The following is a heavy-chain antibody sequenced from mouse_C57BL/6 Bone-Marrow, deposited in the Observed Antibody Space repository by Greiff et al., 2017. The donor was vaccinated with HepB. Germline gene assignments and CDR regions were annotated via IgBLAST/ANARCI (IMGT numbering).Heavy chain of an antibody. CDR3: TREGIYYYGSSWYFDV. V-gene: IGHV5-9-1*02. J-gene: IGHJ1*03. CDR1: GFTFSSYA. Sequence: EVQRVESGEGLVKPGGSLKLSCAASGFTFSSYAMSWVRQTPEKRLEWVAYISSGGDYIYYADTVKGRFTISRDNARNTLYLQMSSLKSEDTAMYYCTREGIYYYGSSWYFDVWGTGTTVTVSS. CDR2: ISSGGDYI. D-gene: IGHD1-1*01.